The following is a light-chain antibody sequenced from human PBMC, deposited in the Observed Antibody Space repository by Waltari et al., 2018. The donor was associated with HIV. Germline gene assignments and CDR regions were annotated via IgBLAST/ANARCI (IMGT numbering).Light chain of an antibody. CDR1: SSAVGNYNL. CDR2: EAV. J-gene: IGLJ3*02. CDR3: CSYGGSSTWV. Sequence: QSALTQPASVSGSPGQSITISCTGTSSAVGNYNLFSWYQQYPGKAPKLMIYEAVKRPSGVSNRISASKSGNTASLTISGLQAEDEADYYCCSYGGSSTWVFGGGTKLTVL. V-gene: IGLV2-23*01.